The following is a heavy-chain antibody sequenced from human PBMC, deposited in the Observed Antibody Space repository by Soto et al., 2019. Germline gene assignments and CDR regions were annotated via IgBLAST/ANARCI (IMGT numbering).Heavy chain of an antibody. CDR3: ARADYEILTGSYAMDV. D-gene: IGHD3-9*01. V-gene: IGHV4-4*07. CDR2: VSTNGAI. CDR1: DDFISSYY. J-gene: IGHJ6*02. Sequence: SETLSLTCTVSDDFISSYYWNWIRQPAGKGLEWIGRVSTNGAINYNPSLESRVTMSVDTSKNQFSLKLTSVTAADTAVYFCARADYEILTGSYAMDVWGQGTTVTVSS.